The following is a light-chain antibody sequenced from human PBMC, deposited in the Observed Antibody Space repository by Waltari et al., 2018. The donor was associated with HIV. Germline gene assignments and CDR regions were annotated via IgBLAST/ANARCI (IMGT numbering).Light chain of an antibody. CDR2: EVT. CDR3: SSFANRDGFYVL. Sequence: QSALTQPPSASGSPGQSVTLSCTGTNSDIGTYDYDSWYQQHPGKAPKLVISEVTKRPSGVSDRFSGSKSGNTAFLTVSGLQAEDEADYYCSSFANRDGFYVLFGGGTRLTVL. V-gene: IGLV2-8*01. J-gene: IGLJ2*01. CDR1: NSDIGTYDY.